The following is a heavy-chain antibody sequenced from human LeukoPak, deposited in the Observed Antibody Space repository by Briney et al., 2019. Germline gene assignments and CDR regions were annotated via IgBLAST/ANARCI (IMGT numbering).Heavy chain of an antibody. CDR2: IYYSGST. J-gene: IGHJ4*02. D-gene: IGHD5-12*01. CDR3: ARHLRGNIVTMIFDY. CDR1: GGSISSSSYY. Sequence: SETLSLTCTVSGGSISSSSYYWGWIRQPPGKGLEWIGRIYYSGSTYYNPSLKSRVTISVDTSKNQFSLKLSSVTAADTAVYYCARHLRGNIVTMIFDYWGQGTLVTVSS. V-gene: IGHV4-39*01.